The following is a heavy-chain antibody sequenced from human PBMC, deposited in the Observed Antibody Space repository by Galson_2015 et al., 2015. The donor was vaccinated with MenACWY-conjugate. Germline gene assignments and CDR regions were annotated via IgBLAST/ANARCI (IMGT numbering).Heavy chain of an antibody. CDR3: TTPKPDSWSGLLFHFYMDV. CDR1: AFTFSNAY. V-gene: IGHV3-15*01. Sequence: SLRLSCAGSAFTFSNAYMSWVRQAPGKGLEWVGRIKSQTDGGKIDYAAPVKGRFTISRDDSKNTLYLQMNSLKIEDTAVYYCTTPKPDSWSGLLFHFYMDVWGKGTTVTVSS. D-gene: IGHD3-3*01. J-gene: IGHJ6*03. CDR2: IKSQTDGGKI.